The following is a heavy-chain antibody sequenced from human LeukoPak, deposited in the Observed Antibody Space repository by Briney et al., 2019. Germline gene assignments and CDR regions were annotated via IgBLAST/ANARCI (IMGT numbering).Heavy chain of an antibody. D-gene: IGHD6-13*01. Sequence: GGSLRLSCAASGFTFSDFWMSWVRQAPGKGLEWVSAISGSGDSTYYGDSVKGRFTISRDNSKNTLYLQMNSLRAEDTAVYYCAKTRPLDSSSWSHGDYWGQGTLVTVSS. CDR1: GFTFSDFW. V-gene: IGHV3-23*01. CDR3: AKTRPLDSSSWSHGDY. CDR2: ISGSGDST. J-gene: IGHJ4*02.